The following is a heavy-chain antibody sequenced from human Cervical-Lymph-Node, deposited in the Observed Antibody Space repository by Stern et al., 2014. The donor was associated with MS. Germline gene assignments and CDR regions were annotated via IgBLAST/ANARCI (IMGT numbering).Heavy chain of an antibody. CDR2: ISYDGSNK. CDR1: GFTFSSYG. D-gene: IGHD3-3*01. CDR3: AKAQGPLEVYYYYGMDV. V-gene: IGHV3-30*18. J-gene: IGHJ6*02. Sequence: QVQLVESGGGVVQPGRSLRLSCAASGFTFSSYGMHWVRQAPGKGLEWVAVISYDGSNKYYADSVKGRFTISRDNSKNTLYLQMNSLRAEDTAVYYCAKAQGPLEVYYYYGMDVWGQGTTVTVSS.